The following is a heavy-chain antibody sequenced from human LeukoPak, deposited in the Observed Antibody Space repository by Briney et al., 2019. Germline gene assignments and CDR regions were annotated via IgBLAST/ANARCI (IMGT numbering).Heavy chain of an antibody. V-gene: IGHV1-69*04. CDR1: GGTFSSYA. CDR3: ARVAPYSSSWYVYFQH. J-gene: IGHJ1*01. D-gene: IGHD6-13*01. Sequence: ASVKVSCKVSGGTFSSYAISWVRQAPGQGLEWMGRIIPILGIANYAQKFQGRVTITADESTSTAYMELSSLRSEDTAVYYCARVAPYSSSWYVYFQHWARVPWSPSPQ. CDR2: IIPILGIA.